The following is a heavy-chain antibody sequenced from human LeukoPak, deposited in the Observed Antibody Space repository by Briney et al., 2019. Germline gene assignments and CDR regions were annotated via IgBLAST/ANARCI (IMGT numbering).Heavy chain of an antibody. Sequence: QSGGSLRLSCAASGFTFSSYAMHWVRQAPGKGLEWVAVISYDGSNKYYADSVKDRFTISRDNSKNTLYLQMNSLRAEDTAVYYCARAIVVVPAAAYYYYGMDVWGQGTTVTVSS. CDR2: ISYDGSNK. CDR3: ARAIVVVPAAAYYYYGMDV. V-gene: IGHV3-30*04. D-gene: IGHD2-2*01. CDR1: GFTFSSYA. J-gene: IGHJ6*02.